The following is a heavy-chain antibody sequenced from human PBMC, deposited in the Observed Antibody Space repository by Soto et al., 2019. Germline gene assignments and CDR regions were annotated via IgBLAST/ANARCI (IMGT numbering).Heavy chain of an antibody. J-gene: IGHJ6*02. V-gene: IGHV3-21*01. CDR3: AGEGIYIPGSGSYYYYGMDV. CDR2: ISSSSSYI. CDR1: GFTFSSYS. D-gene: IGHD3-10*01. Sequence: PAGSLRLSCAASGFTFSSYSMTWVRQAQGQGLEWVSSISSSSSYIYYADSVKGRFTISRDNAKNSLYLQMNSLRAEDTAVYYCAGEGIYIPGSGSYYYYGMDVWGQGTTVTVSS.